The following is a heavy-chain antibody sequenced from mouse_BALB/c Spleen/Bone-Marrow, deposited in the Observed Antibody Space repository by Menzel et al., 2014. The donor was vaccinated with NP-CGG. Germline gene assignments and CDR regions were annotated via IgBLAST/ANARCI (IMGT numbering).Heavy chain of an antibody. J-gene: IGHJ2*01. CDR3: TRETTVVADFDY. Sequence: EVKVVESGPDLVKPSQSRSLTCTVTGYSITSGYGWHWIRQFPGNKLQWMGYIHYSGYTDYNPSLKSRISITRDTSKNQFFLQLNSVTTEDTGTYYCTRETTVVADFDYWGQGTTLAVSS. V-gene: IGHV3-1*02. CDR2: IHYSGYT. D-gene: IGHD1-1*01. CDR1: GYSITSGYG.